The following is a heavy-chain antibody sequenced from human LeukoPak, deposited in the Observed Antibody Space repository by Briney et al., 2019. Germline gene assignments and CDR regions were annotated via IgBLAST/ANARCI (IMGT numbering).Heavy chain of an antibody. Sequence: SETLSLTCTVSGGSISTFSWNWIRQPPGQGLEWIGYVNSNGGTYNYPSLKSRVTVSLDMSKNQFSLKLSSATAADTAVYYCARDAGGTWFDPWGQGILVTVSS. V-gene: IGHV4-59*01. CDR1: GGSISTFS. CDR3: ARDAGGTWFDP. CDR2: VNSNGGT. J-gene: IGHJ5*02.